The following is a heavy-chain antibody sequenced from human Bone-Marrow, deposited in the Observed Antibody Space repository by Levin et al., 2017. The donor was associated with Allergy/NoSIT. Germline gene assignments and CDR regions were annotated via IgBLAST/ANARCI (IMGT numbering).Heavy chain of an antibody. V-gene: IGHV1-8*01. CDR2: MNPNSGNT. Sequence: EASVKVSCKASGYTFTSYDINWVRQATGQGLEWMGWMNPNSGNTGYAQKFQGRVTMTRNTSISTAYMELSSLRSEDTAVYYCARVLSAGWYPRSGKKNWFDPWGQGTLVTVSS. CDR1: GYTFTSYD. CDR3: ARVLSAGWYPRSGKKNWFDP. D-gene: IGHD6-19*01. J-gene: IGHJ5*02.